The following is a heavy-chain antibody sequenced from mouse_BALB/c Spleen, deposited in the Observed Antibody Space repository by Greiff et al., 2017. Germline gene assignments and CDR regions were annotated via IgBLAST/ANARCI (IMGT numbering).Heavy chain of an antibody. CDR3: TRKGTYYYAMDY. CDR1: GYTFTSYY. Sequence: VQLQQSGAELVKPGASVKLSCKASGYTFTSYYMYWVKQRPGQGLEWIGEINPSNGGTNFNEKFKSKATLTVDKSSSTAYMQLSSLTSEDSAVYYCTRKGTYYYAMDYWGQGTSVTVSS. CDR2: INPSNGGT. V-gene: IGHV1S81*02. J-gene: IGHJ4*01.